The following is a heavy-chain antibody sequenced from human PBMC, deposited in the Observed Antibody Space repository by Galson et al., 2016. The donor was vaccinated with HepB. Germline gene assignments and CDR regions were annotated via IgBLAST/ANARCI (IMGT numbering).Heavy chain of an antibody. V-gene: IGHV3-21*01. J-gene: IGHJ4*02. CDR3: ARDRSLDY. CDR2: ISSSSSSGPDT. CDR1: GFTFSSYP. Sequence: SLRLSCAASGFTFSSYPMNWVRLAPGKGLEWVSSISSSSSSGPDTYYADSVKARFTISRDNAKKSLSLHMSGLRAEDTAVYYCARDRSLDYWGQGTAVTVSS. D-gene: IGHD3-10*01.